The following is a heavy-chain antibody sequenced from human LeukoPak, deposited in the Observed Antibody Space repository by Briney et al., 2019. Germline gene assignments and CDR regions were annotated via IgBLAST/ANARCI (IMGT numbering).Heavy chain of an antibody. CDR2: ISTSGGRA. D-gene: IGHD3-22*01. CDR1: GFNFSNYA. J-gene: IGHJ4*02. Sequence: GGSLRLSCAASGFNFSNYAMAWVRRAPGKGLEWVSRISTSGGRADYADSVKGRFTIGRDNSKNTLYLQMNSLRAEDTAVYYCAKHYYDSSGGYYWGQGTLVTVSS. V-gene: IGHV3-23*01. CDR3: AKHYYDSSGGYY.